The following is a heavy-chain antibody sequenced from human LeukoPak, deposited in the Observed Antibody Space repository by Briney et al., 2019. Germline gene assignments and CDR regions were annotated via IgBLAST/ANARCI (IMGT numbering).Heavy chain of an antibody. CDR1: GFTFSSYS. J-gene: IGHJ6*03. V-gene: IGHV4-34*01. CDR3: ARQGAREKRWLQYGYYYYYMDV. Sequence: GSLRLSCAASGFTFSSYSMNWVRQAPGKGLEWIGEINHSGSTNYNPSLKSRVTISVDTSKNQFSLKLSSVTAADTAVYYCARQGAREKRWLQYGYYYYYMDVWGKGTTVTISS. D-gene: IGHD5-24*01. CDR2: INHSGST.